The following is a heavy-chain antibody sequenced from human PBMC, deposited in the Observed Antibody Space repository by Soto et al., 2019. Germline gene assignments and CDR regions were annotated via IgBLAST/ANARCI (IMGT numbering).Heavy chain of an antibody. CDR3: VRAYYFGSGTSYTLYY. V-gene: IGHV3-30*03. D-gene: IGHD3-10*01. CDR2: ISDDGVSK. Sequence: GGSLRLSCAASGFTFRNHGMHWVRQAPGKGLEWVAAISDDGVSKYYADSVQGRLTISRDNSESAVFLQMNSLRPDDTALYFCVRAYYFGSGTSYTLYYWGQGTQVTVSS. CDR1: GFTFRNHG. J-gene: IGHJ4*02.